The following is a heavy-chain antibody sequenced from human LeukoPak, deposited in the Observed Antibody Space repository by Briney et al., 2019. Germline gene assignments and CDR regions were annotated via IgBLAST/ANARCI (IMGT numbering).Heavy chain of an antibody. CDR3: ARDDIVVVVAATPGGYYYYGMDV. V-gene: IGHV3-21*01. CDR2: ISSSSSYI. CDR1: GFTFSSYS. D-gene: IGHD2-15*01. J-gene: IGHJ6*02. Sequence: GSLRLSCAASGFTFSSYSMNWVRQAPGKGLEWVSSISSSSSYIYYADSVKGRFTISRDNAKNSLYLQMNSLRAEDTAVYYCARDDIVVVVAATPGGYYYYGMDVWGQGTTVTVSS.